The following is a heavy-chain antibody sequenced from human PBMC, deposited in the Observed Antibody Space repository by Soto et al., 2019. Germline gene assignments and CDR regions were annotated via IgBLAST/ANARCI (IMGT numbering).Heavy chain of an antibody. CDR1: GFALSGYW. V-gene: IGHV3-7*03. D-gene: IGHD2-21*02. CDR3: ATWESGDWYLGI. CDR2: INPDGTLK. Sequence: GGSLRLFCAASGFALSGYWMTWVRQAPGKGLEWVASINPDGTLKYYVDSVKGRFTISRDNADNSLFLQMISLRVEDTAVYYCATWESGDWYLGIWGEGTLVSVSS. J-gene: IGHJ4*02.